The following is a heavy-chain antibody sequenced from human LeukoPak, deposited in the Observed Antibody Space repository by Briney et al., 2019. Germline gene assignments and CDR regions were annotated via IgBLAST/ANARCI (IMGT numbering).Heavy chain of an antibody. CDR2: ITSSGTYI. V-gene: IGHV3-21*01. D-gene: IGHD1-26*01. J-gene: IGHJ6*03. CDR3: ARDPYSGSYGDYYYYYMDV. CDR1: GFDFNNYN. Sequence: GGPLRLSCAASGFDFNNYNMNWVRQAPGKGLEWVSSITSSGTYIYYADSVKGRFTISRDNAKNSLYLQMNSLRPEDTAVYYCARDPYSGSYGDYYYYYMDVWGKGTTVTISS.